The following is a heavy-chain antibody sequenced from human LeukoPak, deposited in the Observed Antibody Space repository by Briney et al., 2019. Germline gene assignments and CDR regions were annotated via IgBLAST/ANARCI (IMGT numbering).Heavy chain of an antibody. V-gene: IGHV1-2*02. CDR3: ARGYCSGGSCYSVFDY. Sequence: ASVKVSCKASGYTFTGYDMHWVRKAPGQGLEWMGWINPNSGGTNYAQKFQGRVTMTRDTSISTAYMELSRLRSDDTAVYYCARGYCSGGSCYSVFDYWGQGTLVTVSS. CDR1: GYTFTGYD. D-gene: IGHD2-15*01. CDR2: INPNSGGT. J-gene: IGHJ4*02.